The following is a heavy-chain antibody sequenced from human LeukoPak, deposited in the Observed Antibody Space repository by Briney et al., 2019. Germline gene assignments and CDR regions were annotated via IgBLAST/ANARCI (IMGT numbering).Heavy chain of an antibody. V-gene: IGHV3-21*01. CDR1: GFTFSSYS. CDR3: ARESWAIAVNWFDP. D-gene: IGHD6-19*01. CDR2: ISSSSSYI. J-gene: IGHJ5*02. Sequence: AGGALRLSCAASGFTFSSYSMNWVRQAPGEGLEWVSSISSSSSYIYYADSVKGRFTISRDNAKNSLYLQMNSLRAEDTAVYYCARESWAIAVNWFDPWGQGTLVTVSS.